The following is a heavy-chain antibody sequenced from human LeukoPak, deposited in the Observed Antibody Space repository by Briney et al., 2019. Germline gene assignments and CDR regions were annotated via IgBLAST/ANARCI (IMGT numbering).Heavy chain of an antibody. D-gene: IGHD5-24*01. V-gene: IGHV4-34*01. Sequence: SETLPLTCADYGGSFSDSYWSWIRQAPGKGLEWIGEIIRSGITNYNPSLKSRATISIDTSKNQFSLRLSSVTAADTAVYFCARGNRAGYYFDYWGQGTLVTVSS. CDR1: GGSFSDSY. J-gene: IGHJ4*02. CDR2: IIRSGIT. CDR3: ARGNRAGYYFDY.